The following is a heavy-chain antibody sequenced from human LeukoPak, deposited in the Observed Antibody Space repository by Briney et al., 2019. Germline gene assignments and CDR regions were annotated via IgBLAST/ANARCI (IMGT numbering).Heavy chain of an antibody. CDR1: GYTFTSYG. CDR2: ISAYNGNT. CDR3: ARRLGSSSWYGPHFDY. V-gene: IGHV1-18*01. Sequence: ASVKVSCKASGYTFTSYGISWVRQAPGQGLEWMGWISAYNGNTNYAQKLQGRVTMTTATSTSTAYMEMTSLSSDDTAVDYRARRLGSSSWYGPHFDYWGQGTLVSVSS. J-gene: IGHJ4*02. D-gene: IGHD6-13*01.